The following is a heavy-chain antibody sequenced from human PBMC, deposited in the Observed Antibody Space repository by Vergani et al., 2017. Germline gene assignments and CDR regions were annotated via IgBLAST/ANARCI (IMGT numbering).Heavy chain of an antibody. CDR1: GGSISSGSYY. Sequence: QVQLQESGPGLVKPSQTLSLTCTVSGGSISSGSYYWSWIRQPAGKGLEWIGRIYTSGSTNYNPSLKSRVTISVDTSKNQFALKLSSVTAADTAVYYCARDSLIAVAGHGEFFDYWGQGTLVTVSS. D-gene: IGHD6-19*01. CDR3: ARDSLIAVAGHGEFFDY. CDR2: IYTSGST. J-gene: IGHJ4*02. V-gene: IGHV4-61*02.